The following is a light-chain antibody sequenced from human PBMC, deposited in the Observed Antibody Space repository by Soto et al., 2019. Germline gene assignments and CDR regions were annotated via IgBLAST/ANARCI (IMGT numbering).Light chain of an antibody. CDR2: AAS. CDR3: QKYNGAPWT. Sequence: IQLTQSPSSLSASVGDSVTITCRASQGISRYLAWYQQKPGRAPKLLISAASTLQSGVPSRFSGSGSGTDFTLSISSLQPEDFATYYCQKYNGAPWTFGQGTKVEIK. J-gene: IGKJ1*01. V-gene: IGKV1-9*01. CDR1: QGISRY.